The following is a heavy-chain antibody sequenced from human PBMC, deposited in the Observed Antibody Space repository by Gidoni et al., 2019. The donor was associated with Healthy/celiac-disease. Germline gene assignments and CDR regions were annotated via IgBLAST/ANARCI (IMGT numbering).Heavy chain of an antibody. D-gene: IGHD4-17*01. V-gene: IGHV3-30-3*01. CDR1: GFTFSSYA. CDR2: ISYDGSNK. Sequence: QVQLVESGGGVVQPGRSLRLSCAASGFTFSSYAMHWVRQAPGKGLEWVAVISYDGSNKYYADSVKGRFTISRDNSKNTLYLQMNSLRAEDTAVYYSTVTTGGFGFDYWGQGTLVTVSS. CDR3: TVTTGGFGFDY. J-gene: IGHJ4*02.